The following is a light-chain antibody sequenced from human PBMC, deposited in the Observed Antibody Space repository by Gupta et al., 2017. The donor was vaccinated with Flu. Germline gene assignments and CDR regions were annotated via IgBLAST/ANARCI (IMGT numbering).Light chain of an antibody. J-gene: IGKJ1*01. CDR1: QDTFRN. Sequence: DIQMTQSPSSLSASVGDRVTITCQASQDTFRNLNWYQHKPGKVPRLLIYHTSNLETGVPSRFSGSGYGTDFTFTISSRQPEDAATYYCQQYGYLLEWTFGPGTKVEIK. CDR3: QQYGYLLEWT. V-gene: IGKV1-33*01. CDR2: HTS.